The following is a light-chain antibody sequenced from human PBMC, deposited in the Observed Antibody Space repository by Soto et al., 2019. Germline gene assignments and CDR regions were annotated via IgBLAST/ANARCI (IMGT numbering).Light chain of an antibody. J-gene: IGKJ1*01. V-gene: IGKV1-5*03. Sequence: DIQMTQTLSTLSASVRDRVTITFRASQSISNWLAWYQQKPGRAPKLLIYKASLLQSGVPSRFSSSGSGTEFTLTISSLQPDEFATYYCQQYKSYAWTFGQGTKVDIK. CDR2: KAS. CDR3: QQYKSYAWT. CDR1: QSISNW.